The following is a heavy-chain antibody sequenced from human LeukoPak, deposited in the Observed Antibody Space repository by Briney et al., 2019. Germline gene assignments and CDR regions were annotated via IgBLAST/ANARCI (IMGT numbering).Heavy chain of an antibody. J-gene: IGHJ4*02. V-gene: IGHV3-74*01. CDR2: INSDGSFT. CDR3: ARDPNYDSSGYPFDY. CDR1: GFTSSRYW. Sequence: GGSLRLSCAASGFTSSRYWMHWVRQAPGKGLVWVSRINSDGSFTTYADSVEGRFTISRDNAKNTLYLQMNSLRADDTAVYYCARDPNYDSSGYPFDYWGQGTLVTVSS. D-gene: IGHD3-22*01.